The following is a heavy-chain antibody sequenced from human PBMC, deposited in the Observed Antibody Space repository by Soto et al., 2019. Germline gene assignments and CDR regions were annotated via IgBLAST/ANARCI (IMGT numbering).Heavy chain of an antibody. V-gene: IGHV1-18*01. CDR3: ARDPRLRLDV. J-gene: IGHJ6*02. CDR2: INVYNGNT. CDR1: GYVFTTYG. Sequence: ASVKVSCKASGYVFTTYGISWVRQAPGQGLKWMGWINVYNGNTKYAQKLQGRVTMTTDTSTSTAYMELRSLISDDTAVYYCARDPRLRLDVWGQGTTVTVSS. D-gene: IGHD4-17*01.